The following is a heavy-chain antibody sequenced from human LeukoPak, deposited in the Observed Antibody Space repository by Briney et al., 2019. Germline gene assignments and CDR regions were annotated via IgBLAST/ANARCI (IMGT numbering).Heavy chain of an antibody. CDR3: AKDRGSSSSSYYPTNYYYYGMDV. J-gene: IGHJ6*02. CDR1: GFTFRTYA. V-gene: IGHV3-23*01. D-gene: IGHD6-13*01. Sequence: GGSLRLSCAASGFTFRTYAMSWVRQTPGKGLEWVSTISGSGGSTYFADSVKGRFTISRDNSKNTLYLQMNSLRAEDTAVYYCAKDRGSSSSSYYPTNYYYYGMDVWGQGTTVTVSS. CDR2: ISGSGGST.